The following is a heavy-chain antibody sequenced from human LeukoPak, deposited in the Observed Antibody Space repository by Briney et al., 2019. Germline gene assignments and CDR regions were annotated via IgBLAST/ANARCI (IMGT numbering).Heavy chain of an antibody. Sequence: GTSVKVSCKASGFTFTSSAMQWVRQARGQRLEWIGWIVVGSGNTNYAQKFQERVTITRDMSTSTAYMELSSLRSEDTAVYYCATRGWYMSDDAFDIWGQGTMVTVSS. CDR2: IVVGSGNT. CDR1: GFTFTSSA. D-gene: IGHD6-19*01. V-gene: IGHV1-58*02. CDR3: ATRGWYMSDDAFDI. J-gene: IGHJ3*02.